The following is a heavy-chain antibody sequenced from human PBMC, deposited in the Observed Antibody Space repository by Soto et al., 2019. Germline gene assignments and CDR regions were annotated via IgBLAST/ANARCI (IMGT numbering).Heavy chain of an antibody. CDR3: ARGAPQVEGRVATYYFDY. J-gene: IGHJ4*02. D-gene: IGHD1-1*01. CDR2: INHSGST. CDR1: GGSFSGYY. V-gene: IGHV4-34*01. Sequence: SETLSLTCAVYGGSFSGYYWSWIRQPPGKGLEWIGEINHSGSTNYNPSLKSRVTISVDTSKNQFSLKLSSVTAADTAVYYCARGAPQVEGRVATYYFDYWGQGTLVTVSS.